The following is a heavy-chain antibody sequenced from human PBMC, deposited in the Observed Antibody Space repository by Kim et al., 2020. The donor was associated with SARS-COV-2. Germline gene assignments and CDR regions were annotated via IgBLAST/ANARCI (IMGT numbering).Heavy chain of an antibody. CDR2: IIPIFGTT. CDR1: GGTFSTFA. V-gene: IGHV1-69*13. Sequence: SVKVSCKTSGGTFSTFAFSWVRQAPGQGLEWMGGIIPIFGTTNYAQKFQDRVPITADASSTTAYLELSSLTSEDTAMYYCATTEACLYASGTVWGQGTPVTVSS. CDR3: ATTEACLYASGTV. J-gene: IGHJ4*02. D-gene: IGHD1-1*01.